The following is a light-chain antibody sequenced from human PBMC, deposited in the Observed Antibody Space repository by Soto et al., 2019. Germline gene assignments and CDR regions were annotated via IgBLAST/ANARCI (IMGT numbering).Light chain of an antibody. CDR3: SSYAGSNTLV. Sequence: QSALTQPPSASGYPGQSVTISCAGSGSDIAVYDFVSWYQQHPGTAPKLIIYEVTKRPSGVPDRFSGSKSASTASLTVSGLQAEDEADYYCSSYAGSNTLVFGGGTKLTVL. CDR1: GSDIAVYDF. CDR2: EVT. V-gene: IGLV2-8*01. J-gene: IGLJ2*01.